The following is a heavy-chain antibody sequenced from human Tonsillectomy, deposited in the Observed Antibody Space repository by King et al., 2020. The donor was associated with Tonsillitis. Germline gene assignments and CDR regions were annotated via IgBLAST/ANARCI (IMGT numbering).Heavy chain of an antibody. CDR3: ARGQPPDY. CDR2: IYHSGIT. J-gene: IGHJ4*02. V-gene: IGHV4-38-2*02. Sequence: QVQLQESGPGLVKPSETLSLTCTVSGYSISSGYYWGWIRQPPGEGLEWIGSIYHSGITYYNPSLKSRVTISVDTSKNQFSLKLNSVTAADTAVYYCARGQPPDYWGQGTLVTVSS. CDR1: GYSISSGYY.